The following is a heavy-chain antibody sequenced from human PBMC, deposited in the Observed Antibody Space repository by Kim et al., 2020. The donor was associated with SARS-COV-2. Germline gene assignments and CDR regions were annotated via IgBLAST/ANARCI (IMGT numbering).Heavy chain of an antibody. J-gene: IGHJ4*02. CDR2: IKQDASEK. V-gene: IGHV3-7*03. D-gene: IGHD6-19*01. CDR1: GFSFSSYW. Sequence: GGSLRLSCAASGFSFSSYWMIWVRQAPGKGQEWVANIKQDASEKYYVDSVRGRFTISRDNAQNSLFLQMNSLRTDDTAVYYCARYSSGWALGYWGQGNLVTVSS. CDR3: ARYSSGWALGY.